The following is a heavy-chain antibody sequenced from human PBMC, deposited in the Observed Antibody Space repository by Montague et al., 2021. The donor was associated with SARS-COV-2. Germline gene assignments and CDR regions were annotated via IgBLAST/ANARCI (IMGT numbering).Heavy chain of an antibody. Sequence: SETLSLTCAVHGGSFSTYSWNWIRQPPGKGLEWIGEIHHGGSTNYNPSLKSRVTISADTSKNQLSLKLTSVAAADTAVYYCARLGDGVVPSPILGVGPASSYDYMDVWGNGTAVAVSS. D-gene: IGHD3-10*01. V-gene: IGHV4-34*01. CDR2: IHHGGST. CDR1: GGSFSTYS. J-gene: IGHJ6*03. CDR3: ARLGDGVVPSPILGVGPASSYDYMDV.